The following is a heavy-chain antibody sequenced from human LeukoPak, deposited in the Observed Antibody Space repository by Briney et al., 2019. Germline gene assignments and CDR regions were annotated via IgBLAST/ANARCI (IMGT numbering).Heavy chain of an antibody. CDR3: ARFPRWARYFFDY. CDR1: GDSISLSFYY. D-gene: IGHD1-14*01. V-gene: IGHV4-39*07. J-gene: IGHJ4*02. CDR2: VYYSGTT. Sequence: PSETLSLTCSVSGDSISLSFYYWGWIRQPPGKALEWIGSVYYSGTTSYNPSLKSGVTISVDTSKNQFSLKLSSVTAADTAVYYCARFPRWARYFFDYWGQGTLVTVSS.